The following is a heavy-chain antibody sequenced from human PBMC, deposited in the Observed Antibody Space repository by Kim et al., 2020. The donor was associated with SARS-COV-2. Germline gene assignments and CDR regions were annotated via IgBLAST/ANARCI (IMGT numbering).Heavy chain of an antibody. CDR1: GYTFPSDG. D-gene: IGHD6-19*01. V-gene: IGHV1-18*01. J-gene: IGHJ4*02. Sequence: ASVKVSCKASGYTFPSDGITWVRQAPGQGLEWMGWIRNYNGSTKYAEKFQGRVTMTTDKYTSTAYMELRSLRSDDTAVYYCARALGRSGWFENWGQGTLVTVPS. CDR2: IRNYNGST. CDR3: ARALGRSGWFEN.